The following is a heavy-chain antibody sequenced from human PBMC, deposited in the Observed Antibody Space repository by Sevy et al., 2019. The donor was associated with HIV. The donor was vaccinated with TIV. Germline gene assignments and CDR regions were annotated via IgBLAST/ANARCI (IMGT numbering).Heavy chain of an antibody. D-gene: IGHD3-16*01. J-gene: IGHJ6*02. V-gene: IGHV3-7*03. CDR1: GFTFSSYW. CDR2: IKQDGSEK. CDR3: ARDGGFVYYGMDV. Sequence: GESLKISCAASGFTFSSYWMSWVRQAPGKGLEWVANIKQDGSEKYYVDSVKGRFTISRDNAKNSLYLQMNSLRAEDTAVYYCARDGGFVYYGMDVWGQGTTVTVSS.